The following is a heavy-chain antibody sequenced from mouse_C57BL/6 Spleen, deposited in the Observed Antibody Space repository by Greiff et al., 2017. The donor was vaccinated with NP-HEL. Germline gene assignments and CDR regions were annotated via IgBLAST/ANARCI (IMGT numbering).Heavy chain of an antibody. CDR1: GYTFTSYW. CDR3: ANYRYAMDY. V-gene: IGHV1-50*01. CDR2: IDPSDSYT. Sequence: VQLQQSGAELVKPGASVKLSCKASGYTFTSYWMQWVKQRPGQGLEWIGEIDPSDSYTNYNQKFKGKATLTVDTSSSTAYMQLSSLTSEDSAVYYCANYRYAMDYWGQGTSVTVSS. D-gene: IGHD5-5*01. J-gene: IGHJ4*01.